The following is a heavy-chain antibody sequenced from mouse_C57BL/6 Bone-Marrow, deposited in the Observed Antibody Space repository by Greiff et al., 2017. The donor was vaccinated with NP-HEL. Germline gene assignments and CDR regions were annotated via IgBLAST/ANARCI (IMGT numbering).Heavy chain of an antibody. CDR2: ISDGGSYT. Sequence: EVQLVESGGGLVKPGGSLKLSCAASGFTFSSYAMSWVRQTPEKRLEWVATISDGGSYTYYPDNVKGRFTISRDNAKNNLYLQMSHLKSEDTAMYYCARPNDGYYGGAMDYWGQGTSVTVSS. V-gene: IGHV5-4*01. CDR3: ARPNDGYYGGAMDY. D-gene: IGHD2-3*01. J-gene: IGHJ4*01. CDR1: GFTFSSYA.